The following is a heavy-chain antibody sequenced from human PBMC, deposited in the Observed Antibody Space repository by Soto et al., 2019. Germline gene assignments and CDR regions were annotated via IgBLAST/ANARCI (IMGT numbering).Heavy chain of an antibody. CDR2: MNPNSGNT. V-gene: IGHV1-8*01. J-gene: IGHJ6*02. CDR3: AWWWSSSSGQVYGMDV. CDR1: GYTFTSYD. D-gene: IGHD6-13*01. Sequence: GASVKVSCKASGYTFTSYDINWVRQATGQGLEWMGWMNPNSGNTGYAQKFQGRVTMTRNTSISTAYMELSSLRSEDTAVYYCAWWWSSSSGQVYGMDVWGQGATVTVSS.